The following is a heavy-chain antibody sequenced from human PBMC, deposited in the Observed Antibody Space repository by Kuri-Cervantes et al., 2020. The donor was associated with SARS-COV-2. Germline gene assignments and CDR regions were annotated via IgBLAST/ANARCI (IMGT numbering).Heavy chain of an antibody. Sequence: ASVKVSCKAPEITFPNYDINWVRQATGQGLEWMGMVRTNSGNTLYAQIFQGRVTMTRDTSTSTVYMELSSLTSEGTAIYYCYCAPKEGFDSWGQGTLVTVSS. CDR2: VRTNSGNT. D-gene: IGHD2-21*01. CDR3: YCAPKEGFDS. CDR1: EITFPNYD. V-gene: IGHV1-8*01. J-gene: IGHJ4*02.